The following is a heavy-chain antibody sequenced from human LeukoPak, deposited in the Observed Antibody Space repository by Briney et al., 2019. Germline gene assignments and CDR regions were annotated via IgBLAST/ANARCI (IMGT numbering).Heavy chain of an antibody. J-gene: IGHJ4*02. CDR2: IYYSGST. CDR3: ARHWFRANRGFGELLSPFDY. D-gene: IGHD3-10*01. CDR1: GGSISSTSYY. Sequence: SETLSLTCTVSGGSISSTSYYWGWIRQPPGKGLEWIGSIYYSGSTYYNPSLKSRVTISVDTSKNQFSLKLSSVTAADTAVYYCARHWFRANRGFGELLSPFDYWGQGTLVTVSS. V-gene: IGHV4-39*01.